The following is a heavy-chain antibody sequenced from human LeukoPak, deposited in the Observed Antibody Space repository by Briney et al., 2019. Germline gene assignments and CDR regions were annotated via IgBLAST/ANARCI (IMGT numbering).Heavy chain of an antibody. V-gene: IGHV3-64*01. D-gene: IGHD1-26*01. J-gene: IGHJ5*02. Sequence: GSLRLSCAASGFTFRSYAMYWVRQAPGKGLEYVSAISSNGDNTYYASSVKGRFTTSRDNSENTLYLQMGSLRAEDMAVYYCARDGVGAYNWFDPWGQGTLVTVSS. CDR2: ISSNGDNT. CDR1: GFTFRSYA. CDR3: ARDGVGAYNWFDP.